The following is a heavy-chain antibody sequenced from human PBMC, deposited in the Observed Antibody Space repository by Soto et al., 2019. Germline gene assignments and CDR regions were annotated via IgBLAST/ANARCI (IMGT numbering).Heavy chain of an antibody. V-gene: IGHV3-64*01. Sequence: GGSLRLSCAASGFTFSSYTMHWVRQAPGKGLEYVSAISSNGGSTYYANSVKGRFTISRDNSKNTLYLQMGSLRAEDMAVYYCARARSIAARPAYYMDVWGKGTTVTVSS. J-gene: IGHJ6*03. D-gene: IGHD6-6*01. CDR3: ARARSIAARPAYYMDV. CDR1: GFTFSSYT. CDR2: ISSNGGST.